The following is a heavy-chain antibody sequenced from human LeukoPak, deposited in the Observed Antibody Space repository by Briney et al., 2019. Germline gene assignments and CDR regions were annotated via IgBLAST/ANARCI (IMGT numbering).Heavy chain of an antibody. J-gene: IGHJ6*02. CDR2: IYPGDSDT. Sequence: GESLKISCKGSGYSFTSYWIGWVRQMPGKGLEWMGIIYPGDSDTRYSPSFQGQVTISADKSISTACLQWSSLKASDTAMYYCARSSYGGNSYYYYGMDVWGQGTTVTVSS. D-gene: IGHD4-23*01. V-gene: IGHV5-51*01. CDR1: GYSFTSYW. CDR3: ARSSYGGNSYYYYGMDV.